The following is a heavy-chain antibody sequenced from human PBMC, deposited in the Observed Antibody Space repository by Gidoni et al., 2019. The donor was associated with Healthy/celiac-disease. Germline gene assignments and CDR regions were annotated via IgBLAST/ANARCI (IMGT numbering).Heavy chain of an antibody. V-gene: IGHV3-33*01. J-gene: IGHJ3*02. Sequence: QVQLVESGGGVVQPGRSLRLSCAASGFTFSSYGMPWVSQAPGKGLAWVAVIWYDGSNKYYADSVKGRFTISRDNSKNTLYLQMNSLRAEDTAVYYCATTSDAFDIWGQGTMVTVSS. CDR3: ATTSDAFDI. CDR1: GFTFSSYG. CDR2: IWYDGSNK.